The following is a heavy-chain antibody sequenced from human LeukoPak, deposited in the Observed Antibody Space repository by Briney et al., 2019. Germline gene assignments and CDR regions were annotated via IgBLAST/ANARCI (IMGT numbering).Heavy chain of an antibody. J-gene: IGHJ1*01. CDR2: IYYSGST. D-gene: IGHD6-13*01. CDR1: GGSISSYY. CDR3: ATAGRVNEYFQH. V-gene: IGHV4-59*08. Sequence: SETLSLTCTVSGGSISSYYWSWIRQPPGKGLEWIGYIYYSGSTNYNPSLKGRVTISLDTSKNHLSLKLSSVTAADTAVYYCATAGRVNEYFQHWGQGTLVTVSS.